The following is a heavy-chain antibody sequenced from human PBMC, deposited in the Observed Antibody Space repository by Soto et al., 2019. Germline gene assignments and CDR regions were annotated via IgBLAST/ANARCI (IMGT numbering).Heavy chain of an antibody. CDR1: GGSISSYY. CDR3: ASAPYDSSGFIDY. CDR2: IYYSGST. J-gene: IGHJ4*02. D-gene: IGHD3-22*01. V-gene: IGHV4-59*01. Sequence: SLTCTVSGGSISSYYWSWIRQPPGKGLEWIGYIYYSGSTNYNPSLKSRVTISVDTSKNQFSLKLSSVTAADTAMYYCASAPYDSSGFIDYWGQGTLVTVSS.